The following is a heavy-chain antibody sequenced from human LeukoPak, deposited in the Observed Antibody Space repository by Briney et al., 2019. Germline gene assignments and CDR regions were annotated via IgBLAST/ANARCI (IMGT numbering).Heavy chain of an antibody. J-gene: IGHJ4*02. CDR2: ISGSGGST. CDR3: AKDDYGDYPQVPNFDY. Sequence: GGSLRLSCAASGFTFSSYAMSWVRQAPGKGPEWVSAISGSGGSTYYADSVKGRFTISRDNSKNTLYLQMNGLRAEDTAVYYCAKDDYGDYPQVPNFDYWGQGTLVTVSS. D-gene: IGHD4-17*01. V-gene: IGHV3-23*01. CDR1: GFTFSSYA.